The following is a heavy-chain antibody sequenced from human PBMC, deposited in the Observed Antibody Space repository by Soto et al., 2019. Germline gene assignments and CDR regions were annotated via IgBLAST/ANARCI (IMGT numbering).Heavy chain of an antibody. V-gene: IGHV3-23*01. CDR2: VSFGGST. Sequence: DGQLLESGGGFVQPEGSLRLSCAASGFTFSSYAMGCVCPGPGKGLEWVAVVSFGGSTHYADSVRGRLTIPRDNSKNSLSLQMNSLTAEDTAVYFCAKRRGAGGNFEYRGQGALVTGSS. CDR3: AKRRGAGGNFEY. D-gene: IGHD2-15*01. J-gene: IGHJ4*02. CDR1: GFTFSSYA.